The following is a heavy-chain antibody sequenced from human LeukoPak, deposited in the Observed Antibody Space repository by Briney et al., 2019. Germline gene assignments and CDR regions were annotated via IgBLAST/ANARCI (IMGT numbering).Heavy chain of an antibody. CDR2: INPGDSET. V-gene: IGHV5-51*01. CDR3: ARPRQWHRNDAFGI. J-gene: IGHJ3*02. D-gene: IGHD6-19*01. CDR1: GYSFTTYW. Sequence: GESLKISCKGSGYSFTTYWIGWVRQVPGKGLEWMGIINPGDSETRYSPSFQGQVTISADQSISTAHLQWSSLKASDTAMYYCARPRQWHRNDAFGIWGQGTMVTVSS.